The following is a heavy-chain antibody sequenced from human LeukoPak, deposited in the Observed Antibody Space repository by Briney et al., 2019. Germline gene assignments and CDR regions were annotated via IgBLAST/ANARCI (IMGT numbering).Heavy chain of an antibody. CDR2: IYYSGTT. V-gene: IGHV4-39*01. J-gene: IGHJ5*02. Sequence: SETLSLTCTVSGGSISSSAYYWDWIRQPPGKGLEWIGSIYYSGTTYYNPSLKSRVTITVDTSRNQFSLKLSSVTAADTAVYYCARPADLARGVSNWFDPWGQGTLVTVSS. CDR1: GGSISSSAYY. CDR3: ARPADLARGVSNWFDP. D-gene: IGHD3-10*01.